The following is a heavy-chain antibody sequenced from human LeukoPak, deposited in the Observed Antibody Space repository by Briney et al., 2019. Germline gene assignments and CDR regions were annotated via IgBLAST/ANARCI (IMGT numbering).Heavy chain of an antibody. CDR2: IKQDGTNQ. J-gene: IGHJ4*02. Sequence: GGSLRLSCAASGFTFSTYWVTWVRQAPGKGLEWVANIKQDGTNQSYVDSVKGRFTISRDNAKHSLYLQMNGLRAEDTAVYYCARDCGGSGDYWGQGTLVTVSS. D-gene: IGHD2-15*01. V-gene: IGHV3-7*01. CDR1: GFTFSTYW. CDR3: ARDCGGSGDY.